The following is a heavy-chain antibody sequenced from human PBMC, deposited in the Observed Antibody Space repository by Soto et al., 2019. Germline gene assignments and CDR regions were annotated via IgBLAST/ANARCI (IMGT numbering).Heavy chain of an antibody. V-gene: IGHV4-34*01. CDR2: IIPTGST. D-gene: IGHD3-10*01. CDR1: GASVSGQY. Sequence: SETLSLTCAVSGASVSGQYWSWVRQPPGKGLEWVGEIIPTGSTTYNPSLKSRLSFSLDTSKNHFSLNLSSVSVADTAVYYCARGGITMAWNYYYYGMDVWGQGTTVTVSS. CDR3: ARGGITMAWNYYYYGMDV. J-gene: IGHJ6*02.